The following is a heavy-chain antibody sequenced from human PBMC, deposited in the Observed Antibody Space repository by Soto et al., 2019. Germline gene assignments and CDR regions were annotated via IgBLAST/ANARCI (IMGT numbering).Heavy chain of an antibody. Sequence: SVKISFKASVGTFSNYAIRWVRQAPGQGLEWMGGIIPIFGTANYAQKFQGRVTITADESTSTAYMELSSLRSEDTAVYYCAGDIVATLNYYYYGMDVWGQGTTVTVSS. CDR3: AGDIVATLNYYYYGMDV. CDR1: VGTFSNYA. CDR2: IIPIFGTA. J-gene: IGHJ6*02. D-gene: IGHD5-12*01. V-gene: IGHV1-69*13.